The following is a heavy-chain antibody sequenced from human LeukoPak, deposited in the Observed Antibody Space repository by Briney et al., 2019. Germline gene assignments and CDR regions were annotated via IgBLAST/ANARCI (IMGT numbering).Heavy chain of an antibody. J-gene: IGHJ4*02. CDR2: ISSSSYI. CDR1: GFTFSSYS. CDR3: AKTAMVWYYFDY. D-gene: IGHD5-18*01. Sequence: GGSLRLSCAASGFTFSSYSMNWVRQAPGKGLEWVSSISSSSYIYYADSVKGRFTISRDNAKNSLYLQMNSLRAEDTAVYYCAKTAMVWYYFDYWGQGTLVTVSS. V-gene: IGHV3-21*01.